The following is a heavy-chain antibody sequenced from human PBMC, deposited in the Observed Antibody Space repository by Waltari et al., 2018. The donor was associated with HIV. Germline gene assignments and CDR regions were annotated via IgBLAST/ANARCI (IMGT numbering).Heavy chain of an antibody. V-gene: IGHV1-24*01. Sequence: QVQLVQSGAAVKKSGASVKVCCKVSGYTRTDLSIPWVRQATGKGLEEMGGLDPEDGETIYAQKFQGRVTMTEDTSTDTAYMELSSLRSEDTAVYYCATVRVLEWFLYWGQGTLVTVSS. CDR3: ATVRVLEWFLY. CDR1: GYTRTDLS. D-gene: IGHD3-3*01. J-gene: IGHJ4*02. CDR2: LDPEDGET.